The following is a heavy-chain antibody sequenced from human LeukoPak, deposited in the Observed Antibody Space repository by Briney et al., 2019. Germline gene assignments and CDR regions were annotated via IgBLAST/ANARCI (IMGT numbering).Heavy chain of an antibody. CDR2: ISYDGSNK. CDR3: AKFGQQLVPDY. Sequence: PGGSLRLPCAASGFTFSSYGMHWVRQAPGKGLEWVAVISYDGSNKYYADSVKGRFTISRDNSKNTLYLQMNSLRAEDTAVYYCAKFGQQLVPDYWGQGTLVTVSS. V-gene: IGHV3-30*18. CDR1: GFTFSSYG. D-gene: IGHD6-13*01. J-gene: IGHJ4*02.